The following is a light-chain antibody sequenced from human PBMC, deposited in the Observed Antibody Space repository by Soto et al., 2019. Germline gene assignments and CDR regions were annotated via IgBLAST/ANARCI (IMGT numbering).Light chain of an antibody. V-gene: IGKV3-15*01. CDR1: QSVSSN. J-gene: IGKJ2*01. CDR3: QQYNNWPRA. CDR2: GAS. Sequence: EIVMTQSPATLSVSPGERATLSCRASQSVSSNLAWYQQKPGQAPRLLIYGASTRATGIPARFSGSGSGTEFTLTISILQSEDFAVYYCQQYNNWPRAFGQGTKLEIQ.